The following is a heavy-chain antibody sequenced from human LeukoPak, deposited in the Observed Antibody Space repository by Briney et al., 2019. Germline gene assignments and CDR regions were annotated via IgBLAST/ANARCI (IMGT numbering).Heavy chain of an antibody. CDR3: AKYLRYLDY. V-gene: IGHV3-23*01. D-gene: IGHD2-8*01. J-gene: IGHJ4*02. CDR1: GFTFSSYA. Sequence: GESLRLSCAASGFTFSSYAMSWVRQAPGKELEWVSTITGSGGSTYYADSVKGRFTFSRDNSKNTLDLQMNSLRAEDTAVYYCAKYLRYLDYWGQGTLVTVSS. CDR2: ITGSGGST.